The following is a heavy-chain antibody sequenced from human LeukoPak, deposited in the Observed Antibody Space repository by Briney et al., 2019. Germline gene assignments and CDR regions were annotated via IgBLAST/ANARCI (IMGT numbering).Heavy chain of an antibody. D-gene: IGHD3-22*01. Sequence: SAKVSCKASGGTFSSYAIGWVRQAPGQGLEWMGRIIPILGIANYAQKFQGRVTITADKSTSTAYMELSSLRSEDTAVYYCARSSGGVINYSSGYSFFDYWGQGTLVTVSS. CDR1: GGTFSSYA. V-gene: IGHV1-69*04. J-gene: IGHJ4*02. CDR3: ARSSGGVINYSSGYSFFDY. CDR2: IIPILGIA.